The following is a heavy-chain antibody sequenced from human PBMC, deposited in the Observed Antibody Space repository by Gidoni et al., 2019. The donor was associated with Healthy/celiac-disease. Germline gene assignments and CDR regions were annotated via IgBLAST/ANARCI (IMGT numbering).Heavy chain of an antibody. CDR2: ISSSSSYI. CDR3: ARDLDNYVKRGLNI. V-gene: IGHV3-21*01. CDR1: GFTFSSYS. D-gene: IGHD4-4*01. J-gene: IGHJ3*02. Sequence: EVQLVESGGGLVKPGGSLILSCAASGFTFSSYSRNWVRQAPGKGLEWVSSISSSSSYIYYADSVKGRFTISRDNAKNSLYLQMNSLRAEDTAVYYCARDLDNYVKRGLNIWGQGTMVTVSS.